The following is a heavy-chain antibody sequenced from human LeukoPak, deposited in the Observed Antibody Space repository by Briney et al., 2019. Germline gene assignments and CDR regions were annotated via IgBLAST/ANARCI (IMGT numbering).Heavy chain of an antibody. CDR2: ISSSNAV. D-gene: IGHD6-13*01. CDR1: GLTFSDYY. Sequence: PGGSLRLSCAASGLTFSDYYMSWIRQAPGKGLEWISYISSSNAVYYADSVKGRFTISRDNAKNSLYLQMNSLRAEDTAVYYCARDQTSSSWYDYWGQGTLVTVSS. J-gene: IGHJ4*02. V-gene: IGHV3-11*04. CDR3: ARDQTSSSWYDY.